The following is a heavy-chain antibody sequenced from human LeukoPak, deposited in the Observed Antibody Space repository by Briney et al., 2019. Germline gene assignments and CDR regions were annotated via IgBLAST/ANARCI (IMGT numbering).Heavy chain of an antibody. CDR2: IYHGGNT. CDR3: ASHVTVTGTRGFDY. V-gene: IGHV4-4*02. Sequence: SETLSLTCTVSGGSISSSNWWSWVRQPPGKGLDWIGEIYHGGNTNYNPSLKSRVTISVDNSRSQFSLEPNSVTAADTAVYYCASHVTVTGTRGFDYWGQGTLVTVSS. CDR1: GGSISSSNW. D-gene: IGHD1/OR15-1a*01. J-gene: IGHJ4*02.